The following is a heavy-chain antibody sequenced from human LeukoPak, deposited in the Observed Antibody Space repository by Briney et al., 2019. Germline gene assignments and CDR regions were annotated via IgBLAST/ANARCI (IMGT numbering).Heavy chain of an antibody. CDR2: INPNSGGT. CDR1: RYTFTGYY. D-gene: IGHD3-3*01. CDR3: ARGWEITIFGRYYFDY. J-gene: IGHJ4*02. V-gene: IGHV1-2*02. Sequence: ASVKVSCKASRYTFTGYYMHWVRQAPGQGLEWMGWINPNSGGTNYAQKFQGRVTMTRDTSISTAYMELSRLRSDDTAVYYCARGWEITIFGRYYFDYWGQGTLVTVSS.